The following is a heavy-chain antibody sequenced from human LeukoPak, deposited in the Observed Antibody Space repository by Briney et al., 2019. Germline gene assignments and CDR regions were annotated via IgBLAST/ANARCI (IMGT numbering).Heavy chain of an antibody. CDR1: GGSISSYY. D-gene: IGHD2-2*01. CDR3: ARAYCSSTSCSPGVYYMDV. V-gene: IGHV4-4*07. CDR2: IYTSGST. Sequence: SETLSLTCTVSGGSISSYYWSWIRQPAGKGPEWIGRIYTSGSTNYNPSLKSRVTISVDKSKNQFSLKLSSVTAADTAVYYCARAYCSSTSCSPGVYYMDVWGKGTTVTVSS. J-gene: IGHJ6*03.